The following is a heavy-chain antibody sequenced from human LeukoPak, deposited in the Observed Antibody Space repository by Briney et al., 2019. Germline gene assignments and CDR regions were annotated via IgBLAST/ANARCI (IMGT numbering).Heavy chain of an antibody. CDR2: INPNSGGT. Sequence: ASVKVSCKASGYTFTGYYMHWVRQAPGQGLEWMGWINPNSGGTNYAQKFQGRVTMTRDTSISTAYMELSRLRSDDTAVYYCARDQPMNDCSSTSCYGFLDPWGQGTLVTVSS. CDR3: ARDQPMNDCSSTSCYGFLDP. J-gene: IGHJ5*02. V-gene: IGHV1-2*02. D-gene: IGHD2-2*01. CDR1: GYTFTGYY.